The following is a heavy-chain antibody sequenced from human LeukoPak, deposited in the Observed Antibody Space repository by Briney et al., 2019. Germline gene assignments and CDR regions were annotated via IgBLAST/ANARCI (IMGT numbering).Heavy chain of an antibody. J-gene: IGHJ5*02. D-gene: IGHD3-10*01. Sequence: SETLSLTCTVSGGSISGYYWNWIRQPPGKGLEWIGYISYSGNTNYNPSLKSRVTMSVDTSKNQFSLKLSSVTAADTAVYYCARDASAYYGSGSPYNWFDPWGQGTLVSVSS. CDR2: ISYSGNT. CDR1: GGSISGYY. CDR3: ARDASAYYGSGSPYNWFDP. V-gene: IGHV4-59*01.